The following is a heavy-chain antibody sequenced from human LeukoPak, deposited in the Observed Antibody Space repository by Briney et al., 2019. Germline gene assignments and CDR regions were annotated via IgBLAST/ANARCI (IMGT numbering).Heavy chain of an antibody. CDR2: IYPGDSDT. J-gene: IGHJ4*02. Sequence: GESLKISCKGSGYSFTGYWIGWVRQMPGKGLEWMGIIYPGDSDTRYSPSFQGQVTISADKSISTAYLQWSSLKASDTAMYYCARVYDSSGTDFDYWGQGTLVTVSS. D-gene: IGHD3-22*01. CDR1: GYSFTGYW. CDR3: ARVYDSSGTDFDY. V-gene: IGHV5-51*01.